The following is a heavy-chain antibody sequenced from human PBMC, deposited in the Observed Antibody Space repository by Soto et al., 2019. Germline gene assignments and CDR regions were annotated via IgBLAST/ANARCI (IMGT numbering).Heavy chain of an antibody. D-gene: IGHD1-1*01. Sequence: QVQLVQSGAEVKEPGASVKVSCKASGYTITSYGITWVRQAPGEGLEWMGWISAHNGNTHYAQKLQGRVTMTTDTSTSTADLELRSLRSDDTAVYYCARDLFSLEVVPPGAFQIWGQGTMVTVSS. CDR1: GYTITSYG. CDR3: ARDLFSLEVVPPGAFQI. V-gene: IGHV1-18*01. J-gene: IGHJ3*02. CDR2: ISAHNGNT.